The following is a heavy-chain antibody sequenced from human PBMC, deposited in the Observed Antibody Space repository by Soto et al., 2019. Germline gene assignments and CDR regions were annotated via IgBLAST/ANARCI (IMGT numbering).Heavy chain of an antibody. D-gene: IGHD5-12*01. V-gene: IGHV3-72*01. J-gene: IGHJ6*02. Sequence: GGSLRLSCAASGFTFSDHYMDWVRQAPGKGLEWVARSRNKANSYTTEYAASVKGRFTISRDDSRNSLYLQMDSLITEDTAVYYCARDKRLGSRSAYGMDVWGQGTTVTVSS. CDR2: SRNKANSYTT. CDR1: GFTFSDHY. CDR3: ARDKRLGSRSAYGMDV.